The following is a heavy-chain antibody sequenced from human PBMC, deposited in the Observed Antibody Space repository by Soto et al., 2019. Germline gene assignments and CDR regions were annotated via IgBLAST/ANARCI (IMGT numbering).Heavy chain of an antibody. J-gene: IGHJ4*02. V-gene: IGHV1-69*06. Sequence: SVKVSCKASGGTFSSNPISWMRRAPGQGLEWMGGTIPTFGAGSYAQRFQGRLTITADKSTNTAYMELSSLRPEDTAVYYCARRQTSGYNRYFDSWGQGTLVTVSS. CDR1: GGTFSSNP. D-gene: IGHD5-12*01. CDR3: ARRQTSGYNRYFDS. CDR2: TIPTFGAG.